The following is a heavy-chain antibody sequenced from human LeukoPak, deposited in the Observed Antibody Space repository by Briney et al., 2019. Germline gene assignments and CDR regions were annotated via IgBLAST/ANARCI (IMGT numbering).Heavy chain of an antibody. Sequence: GGSLRLSCAASGFTISSNYMSWVRQAPGKGLEWVSAIYTGGSTYYAGSVKGRFTISRDNSKNTLYLQMNSLRAEDTAVYYCARNLYYYDSSGYYYYWGQGTLVTVSS. D-gene: IGHD3-22*01. J-gene: IGHJ4*02. CDR2: IYTGGST. CDR1: GFTISSNY. CDR3: ARNLYYYDSSGYYYY. V-gene: IGHV3-66*01.